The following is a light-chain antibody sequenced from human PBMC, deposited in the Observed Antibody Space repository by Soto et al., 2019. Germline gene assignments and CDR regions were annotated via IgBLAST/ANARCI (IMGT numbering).Light chain of an antibody. CDR3: QQSYSTPIT. CDR2: TAS. Sequence: DIQMTQSPSSLSASVGYRVTITCLASQTIRNYLNWYHQKPGKAPKLLIYTASSLQSGVPSRFSGSGSGTDFTLTISSLQPEDFATYYCQQSYSTPITFGQGTRLEIK. J-gene: IGKJ5*01. CDR1: QTIRNY. V-gene: IGKV1-39*01.